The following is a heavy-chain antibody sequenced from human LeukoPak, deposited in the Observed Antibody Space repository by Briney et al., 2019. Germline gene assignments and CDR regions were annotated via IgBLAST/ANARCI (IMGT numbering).Heavy chain of an antibody. CDR3: AKGGWLEY. Sequence: GASLRLSRAPSGSTLSTNYVRWVRQAPGSGLEWVLILSVIGGNTNYADSVKGRFTSSRDNSKSTLYLPMNRLRAEDTAVYYCAKGGWLEYWGQGTLVSVSS. D-gene: IGHD6-19*01. V-gene: IGHV3-23*01. CDR1: GSTLSTNY. J-gene: IGHJ4*02. CDR2: LSVIGGNT.